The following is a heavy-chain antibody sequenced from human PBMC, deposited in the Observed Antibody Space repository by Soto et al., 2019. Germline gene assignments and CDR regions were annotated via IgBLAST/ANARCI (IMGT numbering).Heavy chain of an antibody. V-gene: IGHV4-59*08. CDR3: ARINWNHSFDP. CDR2: IYYSGST. CDR1: GGSISSYY. J-gene: IGHJ5*02. D-gene: IGHD1-20*01. Sequence: SETLSLTCTVSGGSISSYYWSWIRQPPGKGLEWIGYIYYSGSTNYNPSLKSRVTISVDTSKNQFSLKLSSVTAADTAVYYCARINWNHSFDPWGQGTLVTVSS.